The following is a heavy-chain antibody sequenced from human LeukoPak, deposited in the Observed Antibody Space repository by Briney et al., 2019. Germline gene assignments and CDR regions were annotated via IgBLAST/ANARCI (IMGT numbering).Heavy chain of an antibody. CDR3: AREQSRLFDY. CDR2: INHSGST. V-gene: IGHV4-34*01. Sequence: SETLSLTCAVYGGSFSGYYWSWIRQPPGKGLEWIGEINHSGSTNYNPSLKSRVTISVDTSKNQFSLKLSSVSAEDTAVYYCAREQSRLFDYWGQGTLVTVSS. CDR1: GGSFSGYY. D-gene: IGHD6-19*01. J-gene: IGHJ4*02.